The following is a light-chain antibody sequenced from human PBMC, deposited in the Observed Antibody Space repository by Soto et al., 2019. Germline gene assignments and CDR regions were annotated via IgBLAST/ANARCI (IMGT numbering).Light chain of an antibody. CDR3: QQYNDWPMT. CDR1: QSLYNN. Sequence: EIVLTQSPGSLSLFPGETSTLSCRASQSLYNNYLAWYQEKPGQAPRLXIYGASTRATGIPARFSGSGSGPEYILTISSLQSEDFAVYYCQQYNDWPMTFGQGTRLEIK. J-gene: IGKJ5*01. CDR2: GAS. V-gene: IGKV3-15*01.